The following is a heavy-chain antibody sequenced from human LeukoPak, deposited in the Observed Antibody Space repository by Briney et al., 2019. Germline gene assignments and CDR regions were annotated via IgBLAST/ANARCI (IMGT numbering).Heavy chain of an antibody. J-gene: IGHJ4*02. D-gene: IGHD2-21*02. CDR3: ARDIGPCGGDCYTDY. V-gene: IGHV3-30-3*01. Sequence: PGGSLRLSCAASGFTFSSYAMHWVRQAPGKGLEWVAVISYDGSNKYYADSVEGRFTISRDNSKNTLYLQMDSLRAEDTAVYYCARDIGPCGGDCYTDYWGQGTLVTVSS. CDR1: GFTFSSYA. CDR2: ISYDGSNK.